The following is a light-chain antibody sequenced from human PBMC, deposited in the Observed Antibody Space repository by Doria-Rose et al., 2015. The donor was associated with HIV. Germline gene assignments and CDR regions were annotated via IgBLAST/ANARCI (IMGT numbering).Light chain of an antibody. J-gene: IGLJ3*02. Sequence: QPVLTQPASVSGSPGQSITISCTGTSSDVGSYNVVSWYQQHPGKAPKLMIHEVTRRPSGDSNRFSGSKSGNTASLTISGLQTEDEADYYCSSHAGSGTLVFGGGTKLTVL. CDR3: SSHAGSGTLV. CDR2: EVT. CDR1: SSDVGSYNV. V-gene: IGLV2-23*02.